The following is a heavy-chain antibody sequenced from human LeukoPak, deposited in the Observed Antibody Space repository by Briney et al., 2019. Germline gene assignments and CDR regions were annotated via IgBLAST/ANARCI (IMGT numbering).Heavy chain of an antibody. J-gene: IGHJ4*02. CDR1: GFTFNSYA. Sequence: QTGGSLRLSCAASGFTFNSYAMSWVRQAPEKGLEWVATISGSGGGTYYADSVEGRFTISRDDSKNTLYLQMNSLRAEDTAVYYCAKDLGRYRNNYFDYWGQGTLVTVSS. CDR2: ISGSGGGT. D-gene: IGHD1-26*01. V-gene: IGHV3-23*01. CDR3: AKDLGRYRNNYFDY.